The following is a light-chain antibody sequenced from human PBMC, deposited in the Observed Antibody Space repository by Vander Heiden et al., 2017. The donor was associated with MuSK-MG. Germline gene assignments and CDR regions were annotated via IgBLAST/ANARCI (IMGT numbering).Light chain of an antibody. CDR1: QGISSY. CDR2: AAS. V-gene: IGKV1-9*01. J-gene: IGKJ2*01. Sequence: DIQLTQSPSFLSASVGDRVTITCRASQGISSYLAWYQQKPGKAPKLLIYAASTLQSGVPSRFSGSGYGTEFTLTISSRQPEDFATYYCQQLNSYPPYTFGQGTKLEIK. CDR3: QQLNSYPPYT.